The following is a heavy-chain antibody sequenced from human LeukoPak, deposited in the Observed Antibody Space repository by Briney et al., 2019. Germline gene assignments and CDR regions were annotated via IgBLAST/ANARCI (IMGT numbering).Heavy chain of an antibody. CDR1: GYRFSSYG. CDR2: ISAYNVNT. Sequence: ASVKVSCKASGYRFSSYGISWVRQAPGQGLEWMGWISAYNVNTNSAQKLQGRVIMTTDTSTSTVYMELRSLRSDDTAVYYCARDYSGYDGMDVWGKGTTVTVSS. V-gene: IGHV1-18*01. CDR3: ARDYSGYDGMDV. D-gene: IGHD1-26*01. J-gene: IGHJ6*04.